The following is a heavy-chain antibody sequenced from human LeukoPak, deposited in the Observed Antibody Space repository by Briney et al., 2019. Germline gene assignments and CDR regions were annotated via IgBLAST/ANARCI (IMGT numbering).Heavy chain of an antibody. D-gene: IGHD1-7*01. Sequence: SETLSLTCTVSGGSISSYYWSWIRQPPGKGLEWIGEINHSGSTNYNPSLKSRVTISVDTSKNQFSLKLSSVTAADTAVYYCARYNWNYASPWFDPWGQGTLVTVSS. CDR2: INHSGST. J-gene: IGHJ5*02. CDR3: ARYNWNYASPWFDP. V-gene: IGHV4-34*01. CDR1: GGSISSYY.